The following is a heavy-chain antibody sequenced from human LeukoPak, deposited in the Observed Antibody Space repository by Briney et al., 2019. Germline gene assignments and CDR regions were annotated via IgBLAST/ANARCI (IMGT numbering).Heavy chain of an antibody. V-gene: IGHV4-34*01. CDR1: GGSFSGYY. J-gene: IGHJ4*02. CDR3: ARSADYDWVYFDY. Sequence: SETLSLTRAVYGGSFSGYYWSWIRQPPGKGLEWIGEINHSGSTNYNPSLKSRVTISVDTSKNQFSLKLSSVTAADTAVYYCARSADYDWVYFDYWGQGTLVTVSS. D-gene: IGHD4/OR15-4a*01. CDR2: INHSGST.